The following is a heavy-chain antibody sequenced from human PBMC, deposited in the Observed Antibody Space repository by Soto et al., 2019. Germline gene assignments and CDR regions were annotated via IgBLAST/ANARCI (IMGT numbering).Heavy chain of an antibody. CDR2: IYYSGST. V-gene: IGHV4-30-4*01. CDR1: GGSISSGDYY. Sequence: SETLSLTCTVSGGSISSGDYYWSWIRQPPGKGLEWIGYIYYSGSTYYNPSLKSRVTISVDTSKNQFSLKLSSVTAADTAVYYCARDFYSSSSGGAWGQGTLVTVSS. J-gene: IGHJ4*02. D-gene: IGHD6-6*01. CDR3: ARDFYSSSSGGA.